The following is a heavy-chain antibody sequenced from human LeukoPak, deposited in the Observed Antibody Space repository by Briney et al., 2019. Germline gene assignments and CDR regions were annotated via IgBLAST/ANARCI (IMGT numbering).Heavy chain of an antibody. Sequence: GASVKVSCKASGFTFTNYGISWVRQAPGQGLEWMAWISVDNGNTNYIQKPQGRLTLTTDTSTSPAYMELRNLRCDATAVYYFARDSWARAYDIDYWGQGTLVTVSS. V-gene: IGHV1-18*01. J-gene: IGHJ4*02. D-gene: IGHD3-9*01. CDR2: ISVDNGNT. CDR1: GFTFTNYG. CDR3: ARDSWARAYDIDY.